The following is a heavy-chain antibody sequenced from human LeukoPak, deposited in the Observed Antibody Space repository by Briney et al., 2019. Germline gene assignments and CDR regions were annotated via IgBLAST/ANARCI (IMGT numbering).Heavy chain of an antibody. CDR3: ARQRYDFWSGYYTGVDAFDI. Sequence: PSETLSLTCAVYGGSFSGYYWSWIRQPPGKGLEWIGSIYYSGSTYYNPSLKSRVTISVDTSKNQFSLKLSSVTAADTAVYYCARQRYDFWSGYYTGVDAFDIWGQGTMVTVSS. D-gene: IGHD3-3*01. CDR1: GGSFSGYY. CDR2: IYYSGST. J-gene: IGHJ3*02. V-gene: IGHV4-34*01.